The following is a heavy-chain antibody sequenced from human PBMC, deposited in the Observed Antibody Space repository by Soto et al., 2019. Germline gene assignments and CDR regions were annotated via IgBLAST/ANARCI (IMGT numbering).Heavy chain of an antibody. J-gene: IGHJ4*02. CDR2: ITYDGDET. D-gene: IGHD2-21*01. V-gene: IGHV3-43*01. Sequence: PGGSLRLSCVASGFDFEDHTMHWVRQPPGKGLECVSRITYDGDETSYADFVRGRFTMSRDNNKNSLFLLMNNLTPEDTAVYYCAKDGAYYFDHWGQGTLVTVSS. CDR3: AKDGAYYFDH. CDR1: GFDFEDHT.